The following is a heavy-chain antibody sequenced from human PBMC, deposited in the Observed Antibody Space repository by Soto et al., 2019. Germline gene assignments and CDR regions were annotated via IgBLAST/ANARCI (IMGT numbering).Heavy chain of an antibody. D-gene: IGHD6-13*01. V-gene: IGHV3-9*01. CDR3: AKGGSATLITTAGTDNRFDP. CDR2: ISWSGGHI. Sequence: EVQLVESGGGLVQPGRSLRLSCAAAGFTFDDYATYWVRQAPGRGLEWVSAISWSGGHIAYADSVKGRFTISRDNAKSFLYLQMNSLRVEDSALYYCAKGGSATLITTAGTDNRFDPWGQGTLVTVSS. J-gene: IGHJ5*02. CDR1: GFTFDDYA.